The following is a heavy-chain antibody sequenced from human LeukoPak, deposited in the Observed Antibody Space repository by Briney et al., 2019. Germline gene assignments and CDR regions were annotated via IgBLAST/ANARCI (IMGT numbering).Heavy chain of an antibody. D-gene: IGHD2-2*01. V-gene: IGHV4-4*07. CDR2: IYTSGST. J-gene: IGHJ6*03. CDR1: GGSISSCY. Sequence: SETLSLTCTVSGGSISSCYWSWIRQPAGKGLEWIGRIYTSGSTNYNPSLKSRVTMSADTSKNQFSLKLSSVTAADTAVYYCARDTPIVVVPAAPPHYYMDVWGKGTTVTVSS. CDR3: ARDTPIVVVPAAPPHYYMDV.